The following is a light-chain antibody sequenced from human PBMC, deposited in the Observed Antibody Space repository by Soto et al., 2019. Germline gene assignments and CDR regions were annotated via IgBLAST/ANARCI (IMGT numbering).Light chain of an antibody. CDR2: DAS. CDR3: QQYNSYSRT. V-gene: IGKV1-5*01. CDR1: QSISSW. Sequence: DIQMTPSPSTLSASVGDRVTITCRASQSISSWLAWYQQRPGKAPKLLIYDASSLESGVPSRFSGSGSGTEFTLTISSLQHDDFATYYCQQYNSYSRTFGQGTKVDIK. J-gene: IGKJ1*01.